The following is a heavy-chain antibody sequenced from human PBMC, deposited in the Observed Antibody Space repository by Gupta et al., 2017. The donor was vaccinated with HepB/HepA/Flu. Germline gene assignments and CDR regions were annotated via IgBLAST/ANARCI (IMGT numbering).Heavy chain of an antibody. J-gene: IGHJ3*02. D-gene: IGHD2-8*01. Sequence: QLQLQESGPGLVKPSETLSLTCSVSGGSISSGPYYWAWIRQPPGKGLEWIGSLYNGGSTYYNPSLKSRVIVSVDTSKNQFSLKLNSVTAADTAVYYCARIPYCTNGVCHLHAFDIWGQGTMVTVSS. V-gene: IGHV4-39*01. CDR3: ARIPYCTNGVCHLHAFDI. CDR1: GGSISSGPYY. CDR2: LYNGGST.